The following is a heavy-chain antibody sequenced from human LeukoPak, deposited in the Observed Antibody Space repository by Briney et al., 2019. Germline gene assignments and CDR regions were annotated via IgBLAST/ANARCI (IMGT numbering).Heavy chain of an antibody. D-gene: IGHD1-26*01. CDR3: AALRKEYSGSYYFDY. V-gene: IGHV1-58*01. J-gene: IGHJ4*02. Sequence: SVKVSCKASGFTFTSSAVQWVRQARGQRLEWIGWIVVGSGNTNYAQKFQERVTITRDRSTSTAYMELSSLRSEDTAVYYCAALRKEYSGSYYFDYWGQGTLVTVSS. CDR1: GFTFTSSA. CDR2: IVVGSGNT.